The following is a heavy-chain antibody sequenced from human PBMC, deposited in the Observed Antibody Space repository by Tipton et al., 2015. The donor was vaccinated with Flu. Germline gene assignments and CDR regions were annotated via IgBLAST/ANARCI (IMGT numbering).Heavy chain of an antibody. CDR2: IYPGDSDT. V-gene: IGHV5-51*01. CDR1: GYSFTSYW. J-gene: IGHJ6*02. CDR3: ARKIGYCSSSSCYYYYGMDV. D-gene: IGHD2-2*01. Sequence: VQLVQSGAEVKKPGESLKISCKGSGYSFTSYWIGWVRQMPGKGLEWMEIIYPGDSDTRYSPSFQGQVTISADKSISTAYLQWSSRKASDTAMYYCARKIGYCSSSSCYYYYGMDVWGQGTTVTVSS.